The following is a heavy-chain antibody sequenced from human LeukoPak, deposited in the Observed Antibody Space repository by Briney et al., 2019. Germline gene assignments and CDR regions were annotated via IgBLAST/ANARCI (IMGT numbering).Heavy chain of an antibody. Sequence: GGSLRLSCAASGFTFSSYAMHWVRQAPGKGLEWVAVISYDGSNKYYADSVKGRFTISRDNSKNTMYLQMNSLRAEDTAVYYCARGERDSSGYQIDYWGQGTLVTVSS. CDR3: ARGERDSSGYQIDY. J-gene: IGHJ4*02. CDR2: ISYDGSNK. D-gene: IGHD3-22*01. CDR1: GFTFSSYA. V-gene: IGHV3-30*04.